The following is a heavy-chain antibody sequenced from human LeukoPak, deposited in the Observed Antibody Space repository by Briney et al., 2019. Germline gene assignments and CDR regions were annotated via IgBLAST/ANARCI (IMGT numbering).Heavy chain of an antibody. CDR1: GYTFTGYY. V-gene: IGHV1-2*02. CDR3: ARETSIAAAGQLDY. CDR2: INPNSGGT. J-gene: IGHJ4*02. Sequence: ASVKVSCKASGYTFTGYYMHWVRQAPGQGLEWMGWINPNSGGTNYAQKFQGRVTMTRDTSTSTVYMELSSLRSEDTALYYCARETSIAAAGQLDYWGQGTLVTVSS. D-gene: IGHD6-13*01.